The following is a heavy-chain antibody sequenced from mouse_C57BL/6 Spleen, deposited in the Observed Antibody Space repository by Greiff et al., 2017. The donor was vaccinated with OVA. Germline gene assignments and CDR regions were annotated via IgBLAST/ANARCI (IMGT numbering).Heavy chain of an antibody. V-gene: IGHV1-64*01. J-gene: IGHJ2*01. CDR1: GYTFTSYW. CDR2: IHPNSGST. D-gene: IGHD1-1*01. CDR3: ARWDYYGSSDY. Sequence: QVQLQQPGAELVKPGASVTLSCKASGYTFTSYWMHWVKQRPGQGLEWIGMIHPNSGSTNYNEKFKSKATLTVDKSSSTAYMQLSSLTSEDSAVYYCARWDYYGSSDYWGQGTTLTVSS.